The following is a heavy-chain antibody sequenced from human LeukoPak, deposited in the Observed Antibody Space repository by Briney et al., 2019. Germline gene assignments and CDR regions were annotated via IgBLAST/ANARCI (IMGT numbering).Heavy chain of an antibody. V-gene: IGHV1-2*02. CDR3: ARVSTLGCSSTTCLVFDI. CDR2: INSNSGGT. J-gene: IGHJ3*02. D-gene: IGHD2-2*01. Sequence: SVKVSCRASGYTFTGHYIHWVRQAPGQGLEWMGWINSNSGGTNYARNFQGRVTMTRDTSLSTAYMVISSLRSDDTAVYYCARVSTLGCSSTTCLVFDIWGQGTVVTVSS. CDR1: GYTFTGHY.